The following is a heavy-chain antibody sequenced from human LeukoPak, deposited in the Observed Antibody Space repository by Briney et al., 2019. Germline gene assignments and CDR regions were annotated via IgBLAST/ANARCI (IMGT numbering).Heavy chain of an antibody. CDR3: ARVSGSYAGYYYYYMDV. CDR2: IIPIFGTA. CDR1: GGTFSSYA. Sequence: SVKVSCKASGGTFSSYAISWVRQAPGQGLEWMGGIIPIFGTANYAQKFQGRVTITADESTSTAYMELSSLGSEDTAVYYCARVSGSYAGYYYYYMDVWGKGTTVTVSS. V-gene: IGHV1-69*13. J-gene: IGHJ6*03. D-gene: IGHD1-26*01.